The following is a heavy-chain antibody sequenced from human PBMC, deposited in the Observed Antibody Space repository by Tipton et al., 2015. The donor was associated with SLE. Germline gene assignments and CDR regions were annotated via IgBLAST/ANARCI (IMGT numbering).Heavy chain of an antibody. Sequence: SLRLSCAASGFTFSDHYMDWVRQAPGKGLEWVSYISSSSSYTNYADSVKGRFTISRDNAKNSLYLQMSSLRADDTAVYYCAREGGGPPASFDYWGQGTLVTVSS. D-gene: IGHD2-2*01. J-gene: IGHJ4*02. CDR2: ISSSSSYT. CDR3: AREGGGPPASFDY. V-gene: IGHV3-11*06. CDR1: GFTFSDHY.